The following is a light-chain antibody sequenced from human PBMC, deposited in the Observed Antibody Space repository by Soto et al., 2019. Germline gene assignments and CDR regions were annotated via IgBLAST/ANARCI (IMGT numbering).Light chain of an antibody. CDR1: QSIGSKY. V-gene: IGKV3-20*01. J-gene: IGKJ5*01. CDR2: GSS. CDR3: QQYNCSPIT. Sequence: IVLTQAPGTLSLSPGERATLSCRASQSIGSKYLAWYQQKPGQAPRLLIYGSSSRATGIPDRFSGSGSGTDFTLTISRLEPEDFAVYYCQQYNCSPITFGQGTRLEIK.